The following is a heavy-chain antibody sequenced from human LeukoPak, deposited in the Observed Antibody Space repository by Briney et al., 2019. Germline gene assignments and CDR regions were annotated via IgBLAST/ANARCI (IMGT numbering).Heavy chain of an antibody. CDR2: IYYSGST. CDR1: GGSVSNSAYY. J-gene: IGHJ4*02. CDR3: ARSSTGTISNFDF. V-gene: IGHV4-39*01. D-gene: IGHD1-1*01. Sequence: SETLSLTCTVSGGSVSNSAYYWGWIRQPPGTGLEWIGSIYYSGSTYYNPSLKSRVSISVDTSKNLFSLKLTSVTAADTAVYYCARSSTGTISNFDFWGQGTLVTVSS.